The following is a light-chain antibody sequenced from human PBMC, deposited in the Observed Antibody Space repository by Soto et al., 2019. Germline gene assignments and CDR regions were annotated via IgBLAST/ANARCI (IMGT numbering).Light chain of an antibody. CDR2: AAS. Sequence: DIQMTQSPSSLSASVGDRVTIACRASQSINTNLNWYQQKPGKAPNLLIHAASNLQTGVPSRFSGSGSGTGFTLIISSLQPEDFATYYCQQSYSLPLTFGEGTKVEIK. V-gene: IGKV1-39*01. CDR1: QSINTN. CDR3: QQSYSLPLT. J-gene: IGKJ4*01.